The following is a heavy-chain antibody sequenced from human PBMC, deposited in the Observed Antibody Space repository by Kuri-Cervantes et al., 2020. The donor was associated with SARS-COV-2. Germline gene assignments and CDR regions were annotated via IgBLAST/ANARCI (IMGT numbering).Heavy chain of an antibody. V-gene: IGHV4-59*05. CDR1: GGSISSYY. Sequence: SETLSLTCTVSGGSISSYYWSWIRQPAGKGLEWIGSIYYSGSTYYNPSLKSRVTISVDTSKNQFSLKLSSVTAADTAVYYCARHPDYYYYYYGMDVWGQGTTVTVSS. CDR3: ARHPDYYYYYYGMDV. CDR2: IYYSGST. J-gene: IGHJ6*02.